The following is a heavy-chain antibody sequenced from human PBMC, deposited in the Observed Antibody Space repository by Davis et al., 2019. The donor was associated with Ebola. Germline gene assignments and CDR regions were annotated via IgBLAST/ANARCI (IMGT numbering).Heavy chain of an antibody. J-gene: IGHJ4*02. D-gene: IGHD6-6*01. CDR3: ARDSSSSTFFDY. CDR2: IYYSGIT. Sequence: MPSETLSLTCTVSGGSIISSSSYWGWIRQPPRKGLEWIGSIYYSGITYYNPSLKSRVTISVDTSKNQFSLKLRSVTAADTAVYYCARDSSSSTFFDYWGQGTLVTVSS. CDR1: GGSIISSSSY. V-gene: IGHV4-39*02.